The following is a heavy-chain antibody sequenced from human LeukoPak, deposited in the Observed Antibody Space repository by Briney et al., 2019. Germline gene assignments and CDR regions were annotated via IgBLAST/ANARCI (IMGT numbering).Heavy chain of an antibody. CDR3: AKNADLPYCTSTSCPIDP. J-gene: IGHJ5*02. D-gene: IGHD2-2*01. CDR1: GFIFSNFA. CDR2: ISGSGDST. V-gene: IGHV3-23*01. Sequence: GGSLRLSCAASGFIFSNFAMNWVRQAPGKGLEWVSGISGSGDSTHYADSVKGRFSTSRDNSKNTLFLQMNYLRGEDTAVYYCAKNADLPYCTSTSCPIDPWGQGTLVTVSS.